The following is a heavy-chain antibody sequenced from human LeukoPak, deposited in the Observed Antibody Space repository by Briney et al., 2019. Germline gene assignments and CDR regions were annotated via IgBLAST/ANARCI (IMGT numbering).Heavy chain of an antibody. CDR3: ARDKIVGPTTLDY. CDR2: IKQDGYEK. J-gene: IGHJ4*02. D-gene: IGHD1-26*01. V-gene: IGHV3-7*01. Sequence: GGSLRLSCAASGFAFCGYWMSWVRQTPEKGLEWVANIKQDGYEKHYVDSVKGRFTISRDNAKNSLYLQMNSLRADDTAIYYCARDKIVGPTTLDYWGQGTLVTVSS. CDR1: GFAFCGYW.